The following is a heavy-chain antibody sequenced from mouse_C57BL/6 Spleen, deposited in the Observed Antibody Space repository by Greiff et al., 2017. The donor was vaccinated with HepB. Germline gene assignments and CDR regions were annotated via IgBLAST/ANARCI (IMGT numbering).Heavy chain of an antibody. J-gene: IGHJ1*03. V-gene: IGHV10-3*01. D-gene: IGHD1-1*02. Sequence: DVKLVESGGGLVQPKGSLKLSCAASGFTFNTYAMHWVRQAPGKGLEWVARIRRKSSNYATYYADSVKDRFTISRDDSQSMLYLQMNNLKTEDTAMYYCVRGGPFPYGYFDVWGTGTTVTVSS. CDR1: GFTFNTYA. CDR2: IRRKSSNYAT. CDR3: VRGGPFPYGYFDV.